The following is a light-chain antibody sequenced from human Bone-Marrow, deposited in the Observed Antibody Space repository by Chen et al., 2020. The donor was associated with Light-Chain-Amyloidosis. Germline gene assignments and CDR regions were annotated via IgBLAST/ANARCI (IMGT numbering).Light chain of an antibody. CDR1: SSDVGYYNY. J-gene: IGLJ1*01. Sequence: QSALTQPASVSGSPGQSIPISCPGTSSDVGYYNYVSWYQQYPGKAPKLVMSEVNKRPSGVSNRFSGSKSGNTASLTISRLQAEDEADYYCSSYTSSSLPYVFGTGTKVTVL. V-gene: IGLV2-14*01. CDR2: EVN. CDR3: SSYTSSSLPYV.